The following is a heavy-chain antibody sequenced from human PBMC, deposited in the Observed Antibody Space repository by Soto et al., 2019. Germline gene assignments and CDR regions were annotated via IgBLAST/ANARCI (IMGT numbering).Heavy chain of an antibody. J-gene: IGHJ4*02. V-gene: IGHV5-51*07. CDR3: ARHLEMATIDS. D-gene: IGHD5-12*01. Sequence: GESLKISCKVSGYSFTSHWIGWVHQMPGKDLEWMGIIYPGDSDTRYSPSFEGQVTISADKSISTAYLQWSSLKASDTATYYCARHLEMATIDSWGQGTLVTVSS. CDR1: GYSFTSHW. CDR2: IYPGDSDT.